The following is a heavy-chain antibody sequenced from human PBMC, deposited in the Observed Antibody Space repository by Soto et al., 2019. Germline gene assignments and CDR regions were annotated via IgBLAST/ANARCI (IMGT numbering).Heavy chain of an antibody. V-gene: IGHV3-21*01. J-gene: IGHJ4*02. CDR1: GFTFSSYT. Sequence: EVQLMESGGGLVKPGGSLRLSCAASGFTFSSYTMIWVRQAPGKGLEWVSSISSSSSYIYYADSVKGRFTISRDNAKNSLYLQMNSLRVEDTAVYYCARFGYTTEAHWGQGTLVTVSS. CDR2: ISSSSSYI. D-gene: IGHD5-12*01. CDR3: ARFGYTTEAH.